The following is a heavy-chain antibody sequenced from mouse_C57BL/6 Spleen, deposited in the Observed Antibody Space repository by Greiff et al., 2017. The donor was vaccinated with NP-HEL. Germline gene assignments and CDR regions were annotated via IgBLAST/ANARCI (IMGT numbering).Heavy chain of an antibody. D-gene: IGHD2-5*01. J-gene: IGHJ4*01. Sequence: QVQLQQPGAELVKPGASVKLSCKASGYTFTSYWMQWVKQRPGQGLEWIGEIDPSDSYTNYNQKFKGKATLTVDTSSSTAYMQLSSLTSEDSAVYYCARSYYSNYPYAMDYWGQGTSVTVSS. V-gene: IGHV1-50*01. CDR1: GYTFTSYW. CDR3: ARSYYSNYPYAMDY. CDR2: IDPSDSYT.